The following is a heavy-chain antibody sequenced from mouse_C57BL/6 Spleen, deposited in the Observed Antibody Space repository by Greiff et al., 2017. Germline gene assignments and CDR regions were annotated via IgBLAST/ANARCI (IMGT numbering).Heavy chain of an antibody. V-gene: IGHV14-4*01. CDR1: GFNIKDDY. D-gene: IGHD1-1*01. J-gene: IGHJ4*01. CDR3: TFITTVVARAMDY. CDR2: IDPENGDT. Sequence: VQLQQSGAELVRPGASVKLSCTASGFNIKDDYMHWVKQRPEQGLEWIGWIDPENGDTEYASKFQGKATITADTSSNTAYLQLSSLTSEDTAVYYCTFITTVVARAMDYWGQGTSVTGSS.